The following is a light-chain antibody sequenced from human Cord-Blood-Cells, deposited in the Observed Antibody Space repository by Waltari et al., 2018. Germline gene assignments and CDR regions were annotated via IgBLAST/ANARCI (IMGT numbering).Light chain of an antibody. J-gene: IGLJ2*01. CDR2: EGG. Sequence: QSALTQPAPVSGSPGQSITISCTGTSSAVGSYNLVSWYQQHPGKAPKLMIYEGGKRPSGVSNRFSGTKSGNPASLTSSGSRAEDEADYYCCSYAGSSTVVFGGGTKLTVL. V-gene: IGLV2-23*01. CDR1: SSAVGSYNL. CDR3: CSYAGSSTVV.